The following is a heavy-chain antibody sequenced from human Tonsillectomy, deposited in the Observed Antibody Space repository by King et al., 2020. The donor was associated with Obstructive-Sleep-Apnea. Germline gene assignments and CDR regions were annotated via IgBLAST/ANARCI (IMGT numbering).Heavy chain of an antibody. Sequence: VQLVESGGGVVQPGRSLRLSCAASGFTFSSYAMHWVRQAPGKGLEWVAVISYDGSNKYYADSVKGRFTISRDNSKNTLYLQMNSLGAEDTAVYYCAKSVILWFGESTPNWFDPWGQGTLVTVSS. J-gene: IGHJ5*02. CDR3: AKSVILWFGESTPNWFDP. CDR2: ISYDGSNK. CDR1: GFTFSSYA. V-gene: IGHV3-30*04. D-gene: IGHD3-10*01.